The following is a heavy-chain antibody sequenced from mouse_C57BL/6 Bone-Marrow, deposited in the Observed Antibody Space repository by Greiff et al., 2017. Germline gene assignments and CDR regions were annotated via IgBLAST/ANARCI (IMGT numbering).Heavy chain of an antibody. Sequence: EVKLVESGGGLVQPGGSLKLSCAASGFTFSDYGMAWVRQAPRKGPEWVAFISNLAYSIYYADTVTGRFTISRENAKNTLYLEMSRLRSEDTAMYNSARHPPEYYGACDVWGTGTTVTVTS. CDR2: ISNLAYSI. J-gene: IGHJ1*03. CDR3: ARHPPEYYGACDV. V-gene: IGHV5-15*01. D-gene: IGHD1-1*01. CDR1: GFTFSDYG.